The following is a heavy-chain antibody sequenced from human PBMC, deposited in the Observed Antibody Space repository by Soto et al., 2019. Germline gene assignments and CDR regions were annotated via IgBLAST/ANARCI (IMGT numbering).Heavy chain of an antibody. CDR2: INFSGTT. CDR1: GGSISSGSYY. CDR3: ARGEGITGTTLRLNWFDP. D-gene: IGHD1-7*01. Sequence: SETLSLTCTVSGGSISSGSYYWGWIRQPPGKGLEWIASINFSGTTYDNPSLKSRVTISVDTSKNQFSLKLNSVTAADTAVYYCARGEGITGTTLRLNWFDPWGQGTLVTVS. J-gene: IGHJ5*02. V-gene: IGHV4-39*02.